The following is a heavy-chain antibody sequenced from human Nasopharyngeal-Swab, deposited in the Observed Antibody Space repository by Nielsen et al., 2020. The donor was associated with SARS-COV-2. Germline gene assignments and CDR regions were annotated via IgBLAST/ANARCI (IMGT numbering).Heavy chain of an antibody. J-gene: IGHJ3*02. CDR3: ARERVMITFGGVIVETDAFDI. CDR1: GFTFSSYG. V-gene: IGHV3-33*01. D-gene: IGHD3-16*02. CDR2: IWYDGSNK. Sequence: GESLKISCAASGFTFSSYGMHWVRQAPGKGLEWVAVIWYDGSNKYYADSVKGRFTISRDNSKNTLYLQMNSLRAEDTAVYYCARERVMITFGGVIVETDAFDIWGQGTMVTVSS.